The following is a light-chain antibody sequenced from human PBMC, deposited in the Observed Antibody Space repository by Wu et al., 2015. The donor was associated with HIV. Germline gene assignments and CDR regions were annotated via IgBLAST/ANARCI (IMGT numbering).Light chain of an antibody. V-gene: IGKV3-11*01. J-gene: IGKJ5*01. CDR1: RSVSGT. Sequence: EIVLTQSPATLSLSSGETATLSCRASRSVSGTLAWYQQKPGQALRLLIYDASNRATGVPARFSGSGSFTDFTLTISSLEPEDSAVYYCQQHSNWPLTFGHGTRLE. CDR3: QQHSNWPLT. CDR2: DAS.